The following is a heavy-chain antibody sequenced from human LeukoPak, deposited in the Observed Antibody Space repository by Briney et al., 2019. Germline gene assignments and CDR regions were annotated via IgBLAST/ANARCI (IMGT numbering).Heavy chain of an antibody. V-gene: IGHV3-23*01. J-gene: IGHJ4*02. Sequence: GGSLRLSCAASGFTFTSYAMSWVRQAPGKGLEWVSAISGSDGSTYYADSVKGRFTISRDNSKNTLYLQMNSLRAEDTAVYYCAKVDTAMVAPSLFDYWGQGTLVTVSS. CDR2: ISGSDGST. CDR3: AKVDTAMVAPSLFDY. D-gene: IGHD5-18*01. CDR1: GFTFTSYA.